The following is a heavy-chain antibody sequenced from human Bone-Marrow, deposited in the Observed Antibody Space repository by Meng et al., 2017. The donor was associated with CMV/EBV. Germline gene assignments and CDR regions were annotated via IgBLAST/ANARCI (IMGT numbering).Heavy chain of an antibody. CDR1: GFTLSSYA. CDR2: ITSSSTLI. D-gene: IGHD3-10*01. J-gene: IGHJ4*02. CDR3: ARDQSLGYYYGSGSSILY. Sequence: GGSLRLSCAASGFTLSSYAMIWVRQTPGKGLEWLSFITSSSTLIYQADSVKGRFTVSRDNAKNSLYLQMNSLRAEDTAVYYCARDQSLGYYYGSGSSILYWGQGTLVTVSS. V-gene: IGHV3-21*04.